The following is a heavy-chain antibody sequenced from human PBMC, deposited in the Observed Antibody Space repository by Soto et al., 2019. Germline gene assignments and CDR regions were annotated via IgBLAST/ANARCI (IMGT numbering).Heavy chain of an antibody. CDR2: IVPIFGTA. Sequence: QVQLVQSGAEVKKPGSSVKVSCKASGGTFSSHGISWVRQAPGQGLEWMGGIVPIFGTADDAQRFRGRVTITADESTSTAYMELSSLRSEDTAVYYGAGGRYSGYDMPDTYYYYNYGMDVWGQGTTVTVSS. J-gene: IGHJ6*02. D-gene: IGHD5-12*01. CDR3: AGGRYSGYDMPDTYYYYNYGMDV. V-gene: IGHV1-69*12. CDR1: GGTFSSHG.